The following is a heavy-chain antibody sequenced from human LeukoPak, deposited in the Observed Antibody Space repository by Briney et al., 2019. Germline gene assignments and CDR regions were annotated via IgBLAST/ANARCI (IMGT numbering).Heavy chain of an antibody. J-gene: IGHJ4*02. CDR3: AKDLSCTTATCSLDY. D-gene: IGHD2-2*01. V-gene: IGHV3-21*04. Sequence: GGSLRLSCAASGFSFRSYSMNWVRQAPGKGLEWVSFISSSSTYIYYADSMKGRFTISRDNAKNSLFLQMNSLRAEDTAVYYCAKDLSCTTATCSLDYWGQGTLVTVSS. CDR2: ISSSSTYI. CDR1: GFSFRSYS.